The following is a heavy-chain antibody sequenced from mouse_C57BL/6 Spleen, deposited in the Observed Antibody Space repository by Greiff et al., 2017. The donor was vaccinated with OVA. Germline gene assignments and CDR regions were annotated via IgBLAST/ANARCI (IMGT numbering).Heavy chain of an antibody. CDR2: IRSKSSNYAT. CDR3: VRDVIPGGDFDV. Sequence: DVMLVESGGGLVQPKGSLKLSCAASGFTFNTYAMHWVRQAPGQGLEWVARIRSKSSNYATYYADSVKDRFTISRDDSQSMLYLQMNNLKTEDTAMYYCVRDVIPGGDFDVWGTGTTVTVSS. J-gene: IGHJ1*03. CDR1: GFTFNTYA. V-gene: IGHV10-3*01. D-gene: IGHD5-1-1*01.